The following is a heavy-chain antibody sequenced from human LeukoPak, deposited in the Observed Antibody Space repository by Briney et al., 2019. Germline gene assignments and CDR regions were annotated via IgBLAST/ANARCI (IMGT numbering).Heavy chain of an antibody. CDR2: IKSKTDGGTT. V-gene: IGHV3-15*01. J-gene: IGHJ4*02. D-gene: IGHD4-17*01. Sequence: PGGSLRLSCAASGFTFSNAWMSWLRQAPGKGLEWVGRIKSKTDGGTTDYAAPVKGRFTISRDDSKNTLYLQMNSLKTEDTAVYYCTTDVDYGDYTTHHLDYWGQGTLVTVSS. CDR3: TTDVDYGDYTTHHLDY. CDR1: GFTFSNAW.